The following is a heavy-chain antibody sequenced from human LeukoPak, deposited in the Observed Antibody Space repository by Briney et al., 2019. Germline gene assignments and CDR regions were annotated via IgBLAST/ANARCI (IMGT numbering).Heavy chain of an antibody. D-gene: IGHD5-12*01. CDR1: GYIFANYG. V-gene: IGHV1-18*04. J-gene: IGHJ4*02. CDR2: ISADNHNT. Sequence: ASVKVSCKASGYIFANYGFSWVRQAPGQGLEGRGWISADNHNTKYAQKFQDRVTMTDDRSTSTVYMELRSLRSDDTAVYYCARDRRGYSAYDGEGFDYWGQGTLVTVSS. CDR3: ARDRRGYSAYDGEGFDY.